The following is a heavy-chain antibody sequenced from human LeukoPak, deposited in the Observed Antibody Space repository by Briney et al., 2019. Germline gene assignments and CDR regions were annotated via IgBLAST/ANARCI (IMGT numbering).Heavy chain of an antibody. Sequence: SETLSLTCTVSGGSISSYYWSWIRQPPGKGLEWIGYIYYSGSTNYNPSLKSRVTISVDTSKNQFSLKLSSVTAADTAVYYCARAGIYGAPYYFDYWGQGTLVTVSS. V-gene: IGHV4-59*12. D-gene: IGHD4-17*01. CDR1: GGSISSYY. CDR3: ARAGIYGAPYYFDY. J-gene: IGHJ4*02. CDR2: IYYSGST.